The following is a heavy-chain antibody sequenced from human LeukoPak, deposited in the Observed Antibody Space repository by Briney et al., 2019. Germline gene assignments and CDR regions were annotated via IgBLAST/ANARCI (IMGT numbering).Heavy chain of an antibody. CDR1: GGTFSSYA. CDR2: IIPIFGTA. D-gene: IGHD3-22*01. Sequence: GASVKVSCKASGGTFSSYAISWVRQAPGQGLEWMGRIIPIFGTANYAQKFQGRVTITTDESTSTAYMELSSLRSEDTAVYYCARSPYYYDSSGYSDHWGQGTLVTVCS. J-gene: IGHJ4*02. CDR3: ARSPYYYDSSGYSDH. V-gene: IGHV1-69*05.